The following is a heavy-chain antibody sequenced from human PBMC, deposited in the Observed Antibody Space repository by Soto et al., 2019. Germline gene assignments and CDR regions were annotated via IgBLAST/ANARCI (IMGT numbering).Heavy chain of an antibody. CDR3: ARTLLEYYYGSGSTYYYGMDV. Sequence: PVGSLRLSCAASGFTFSSYEMNWVRQAPGKGLEWVSYISSSGSTIYYADSVKGRFTISRDNAKNSLYLQMNSLRAEDTAVYYCARTLLEYYYGSGSTYYYGMDVWGQGTTVTVSS. V-gene: IGHV3-48*03. D-gene: IGHD3-10*01. J-gene: IGHJ6*02. CDR2: ISSSGSTI. CDR1: GFTFSSYE.